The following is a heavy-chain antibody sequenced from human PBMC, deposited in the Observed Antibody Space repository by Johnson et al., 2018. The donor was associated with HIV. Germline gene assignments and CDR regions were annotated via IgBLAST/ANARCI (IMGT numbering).Heavy chain of an antibody. CDR3: ASPLEAAAGPMDAFDI. J-gene: IGHJ3*02. V-gene: IGHV3-23*04. Sequence: VQLVESGGGAVQPGRSLRLSCAASGFTFTTYALHWVRQAPGKGLEWVSAISGSGGSPYYADSVKVRFTISRDNSKNTLYLQMNSLRAEDTTVYYCASPLEAAAGPMDAFDIWGQGTMVTVSS. CDR2: ISGSGGSP. D-gene: IGHD6-13*01. CDR1: GFTFTTYA.